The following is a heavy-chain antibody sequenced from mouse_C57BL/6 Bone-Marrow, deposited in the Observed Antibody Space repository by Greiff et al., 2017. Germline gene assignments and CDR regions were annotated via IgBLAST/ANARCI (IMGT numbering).Heavy chain of an antibody. Sequence: DVMLVESGEGLVKPGGSLKLSCAASGFTFSSYAMSWVRQTPEKRLEWVAYISSGGDYIYYADTVKGRFTISRDNARNTLYLQMSSLKSEDTAMYYCTRVSYYVLFAYWGQGTLVTVSA. CDR1: GFTFSSYA. V-gene: IGHV5-9-1*02. CDR2: ISSGGDYI. J-gene: IGHJ3*01. D-gene: IGHD2-10*01. CDR3: TRVSYYVLFAY.